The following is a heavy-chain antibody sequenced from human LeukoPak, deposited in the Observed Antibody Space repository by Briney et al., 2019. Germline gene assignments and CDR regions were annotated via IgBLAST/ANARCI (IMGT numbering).Heavy chain of an antibody. CDR3: ATLLSAYSSSWYEDY. J-gene: IGHJ4*02. CDR2: FDPEDGET. Sequence: ASVKVSCKVSGYTLTELSMHWVRQAPGKGLEWMGGFDPEDGETIYAQKFQGRVTMTEDTSTDTAYMELSSLRSEDTAVYYCATLLSAYSSSWYEDYWGQGTLVTVSS. D-gene: IGHD6-13*01. CDR1: GYTLTELS. V-gene: IGHV1-24*01.